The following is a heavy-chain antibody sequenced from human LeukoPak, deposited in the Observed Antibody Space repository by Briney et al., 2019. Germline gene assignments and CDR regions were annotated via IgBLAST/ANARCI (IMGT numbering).Heavy chain of an antibody. J-gene: IGHJ4*02. V-gene: IGHV1-2*02. CDR3: ARDMEGAGIFDS. D-gene: IGHD1-26*01. CDR2: INPNNGDT. Sequence: ASVKVSCKASGYTFSDYYIHWVRQAPAQGLEWMGWINPNNGDTNYAQKFQGRVTVTRDTSISTAYMELSRLTSDDTAIYFCARDMEGAGIFDSWGRGTLVTVSS. CDR1: GYTFSDYY.